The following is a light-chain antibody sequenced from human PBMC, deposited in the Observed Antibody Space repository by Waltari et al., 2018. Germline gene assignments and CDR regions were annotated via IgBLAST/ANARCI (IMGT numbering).Light chain of an antibody. CDR2: DAS. CDR3: QKYGTRPAT. J-gene: IGKJ1*01. CDR1: QSVGRT. V-gene: IGKV3-20*01. Sequence: EIVLTQSPASLSLSPGDRATLSCRASQSVGRTLALYQQRPGQAPRLLIYDASSRATGIPDRVSGSGSGTDFSLTISRLEPEDFAVYYCQKYGTRPATFGQGTKVEVK.